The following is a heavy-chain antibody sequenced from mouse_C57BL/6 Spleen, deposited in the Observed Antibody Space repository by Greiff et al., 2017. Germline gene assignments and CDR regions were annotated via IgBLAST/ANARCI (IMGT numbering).Heavy chain of an antibody. J-gene: IGHJ3*01. CDR1: GYTFTSYW. Sequence: QVQLQQPGAELVRPGSSVKLSCKASGYTFTSYWMHWVKQRPIQGLEWIGNIDPSDSETHYNQKFKDKATLTVDKSSSTAYMQLSSLTSEDSAVYYCAYGSSYPAWFAYWGQGTLVTVSA. V-gene: IGHV1-52*01. D-gene: IGHD1-1*01. CDR2: IDPSDSET. CDR3: AYGSSYPAWFAY.